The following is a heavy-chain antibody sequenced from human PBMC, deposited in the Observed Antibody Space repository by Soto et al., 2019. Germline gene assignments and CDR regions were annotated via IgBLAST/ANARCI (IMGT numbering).Heavy chain of an antibody. V-gene: IGHV2-5*02. CDR2: IYWDDDK. CDR3: AHSVVAGLGYYFDY. Sequence: SGPTLVNPTQTLTLTCTFSGFSLSSTRVAVGWIRQPPGKALEWLALIYWDDDKRYSPFLKSRLTITKDTSKNQVVLTMTNMDPLDTATYYCAHSVVAGLGYYFDYWGQGTLFTVSS. D-gene: IGHD6-19*01. CDR1: GFSLSSTRVA. J-gene: IGHJ4*02.